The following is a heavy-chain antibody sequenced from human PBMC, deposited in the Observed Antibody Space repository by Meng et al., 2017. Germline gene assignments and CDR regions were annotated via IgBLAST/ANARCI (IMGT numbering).Heavy chain of an antibody. Sequence: QVQLVQSGAEVKKPGASVKVSCKASGYTFTGYYMHWVRQAPGQGLEWMGRINPNSGGTNYAQKFQGRVTMTRDTSISTAYMELSRLRSDDTAVYYCARDYFDNYGGIAYYFDYWGQGTLVTVSS. CDR1: GYTFTGYY. V-gene: IGHV1-2*06. CDR3: ARDYFDNYGGIAYYFDY. CDR2: INPNSGGT. J-gene: IGHJ4*02. D-gene: IGHD4-23*01.